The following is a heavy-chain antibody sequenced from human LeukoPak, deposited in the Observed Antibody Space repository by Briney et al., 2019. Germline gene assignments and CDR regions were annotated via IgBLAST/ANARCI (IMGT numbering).Heavy chain of an antibody. CDR1: GFTVSSNY. CDR2: IYSGGST. J-gene: IGHJ4*02. Sequence: GGSLRLSCAASGFTVSSNYMSWVRQAPGKGLEWVSVIYSGGSTYYADSVKGRFTISRDNSKNTLYLQMNSLRAEDTAVYYCARVLLVRGVVFDYWGQGTLVTVSS. CDR3: ARVLLVRGVVFDY. V-gene: IGHV3-66*01. D-gene: IGHD3-10*01.